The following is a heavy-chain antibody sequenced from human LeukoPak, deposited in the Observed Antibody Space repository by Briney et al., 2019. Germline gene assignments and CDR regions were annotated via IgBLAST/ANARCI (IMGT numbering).Heavy chain of an antibody. V-gene: IGHV3-23*01. CDR3: AKDLTVPPVFIFDS. Sequence: GGSLRLSCAASGFTFTTYAMSWVRQAPGRGLEWVSGISGSGGSTYYPDSVKGRFTISRDIYKDTLHLQMNSLRAEDTAVYYCAKDLTVPPVFIFDSWGQGTLVTVSS. CDR1: GFTFTTYA. J-gene: IGHJ4*02. CDR2: ISGSGGST. D-gene: IGHD3-10*01.